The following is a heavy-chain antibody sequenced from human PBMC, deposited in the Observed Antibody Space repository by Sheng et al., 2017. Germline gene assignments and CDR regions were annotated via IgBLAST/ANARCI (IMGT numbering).Heavy chain of an antibody. CDR2: IIPIFRST. CDR3: ARDIANGKFDP. V-gene: IGHV1-69*13. Sequence: QVRLVQSGSEMKEPGTSVTVSCTASGYSFSNHALSWLRKAPGQGPEWMGGIIPIFRSTNYAQKFQGRVTISADESTSTAYMEMRSLRSEDTAILXYCARDIANGKFDPWGQGTQVIVSS. CDR1: GYSFSNHA. J-gene: IGHJ5*02. D-gene: IGHD2-8*01.